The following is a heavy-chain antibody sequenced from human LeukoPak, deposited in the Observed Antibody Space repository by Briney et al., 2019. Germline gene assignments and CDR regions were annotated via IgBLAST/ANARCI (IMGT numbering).Heavy chain of an antibody. CDR2: IIPIFGTA. CDR1: GGTFSSYA. CDR3: ARDRIRSYYDSSGYNPEEDAFDI. V-gene: IGHV1-69*06. Sequence: SVKVSCKASGGTFSSYAISWVRQAPGQGLEWMGGIIPIFGTANYAQKFQGRVTITADKSTSTAYMELSSLRSEDTAVYYCARDRIRSYYDSSGYNPEEDAFDIWGQGTMVTVSS. J-gene: IGHJ3*02. D-gene: IGHD3-22*01.